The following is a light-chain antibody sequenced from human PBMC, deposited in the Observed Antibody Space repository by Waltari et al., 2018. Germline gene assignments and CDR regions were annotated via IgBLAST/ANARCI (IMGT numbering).Light chain of an antibody. CDR3: AAWDDSLNGHWV. J-gene: IGLJ3*02. Sequence: QSVLTQPPSASGTPGQRVTISCSGGPSNIGSNVVNWYQQLPGKAPKLLIYRSDQRPSGVPDRFSCSKSGTSASLAISGLQSEDEADYYCAAWDDSLNGHWVFGGGTKVTVL. V-gene: IGLV1-44*01. CDR1: PSNIGSNV. CDR2: RSD.